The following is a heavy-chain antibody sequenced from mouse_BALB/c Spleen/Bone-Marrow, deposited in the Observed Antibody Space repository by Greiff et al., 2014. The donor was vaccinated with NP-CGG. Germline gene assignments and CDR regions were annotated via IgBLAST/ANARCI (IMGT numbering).Heavy chain of an antibody. D-gene: IGHD4-1*01. CDR3: ARRRGNWEAMDY. V-gene: IGHV1S132*01. J-gene: IGHJ4*01. CDR1: GYTFTSYW. CDR2: IFPGTGTT. Sequence: VQVVESGAELVKPGASVKLSCKTSGYTFTSYWIQWVKQRPGQGLGWIGEIFPGTGTTYYNEKFKGKATLTIDTSSSTAYMQLSSLTSEDSAVYFSARRRGNWEAMDYWGQGTSVTVSS.